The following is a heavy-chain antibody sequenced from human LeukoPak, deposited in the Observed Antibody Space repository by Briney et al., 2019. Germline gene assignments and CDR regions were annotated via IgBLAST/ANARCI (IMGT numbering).Heavy chain of an antibody. CDR1: GGFISSSSYY. CDR2: IYYSGST. D-gene: IGHD4-17*01. Sequence: PSETLSLTCTVSGGFISSSSYYWGWIRQPPGKGLEWIGSIYYSGSTYYNPSLKSRVTISVDTSKNQFSLKLSSVTAADTAVYYCAITDYGDYALYAFDIWGQGTMVTVSS. CDR3: AITDYGDYALYAFDI. V-gene: IGHV4-39*01. J-gene: IGHJ3*02.